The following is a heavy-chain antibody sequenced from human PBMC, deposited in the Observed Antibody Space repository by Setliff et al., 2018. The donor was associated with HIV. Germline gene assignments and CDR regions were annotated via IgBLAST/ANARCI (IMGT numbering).Heavy chain of an antibody. CDR2: INAGNGNT. CDR1: GYTFTSYA. J-gene: IGHJ4*02. Sequence: ASVKVSCKASGYTFTSYAIHWVRQAPGQRLEWMGWINAGNGNTKYSQKFQGRVTFTGDTSASTAYMELSRLRSDDTAVYYCARGGWGLYCSGDSCYSGEMDYWGQGTLVTVSS. D-gene: IGHD2-15*01. V-gene: IGHV1-3*01. CDR3: ARGGWGLYCSGDSCYSGEMDY.